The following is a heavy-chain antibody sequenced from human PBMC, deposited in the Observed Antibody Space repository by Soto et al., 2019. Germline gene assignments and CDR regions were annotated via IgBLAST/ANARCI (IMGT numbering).Heavy chain of an antibody. CDR3: ARVGHVKPSPHSSGWYDRYYYYMDV. J-gene: IGHJ6*03. D-gene: IGHD6-19*01. CDR1: GGTFSSYA. CDR2: IIPIFGTA. Sequence: ASVKVSCKASGGTFSSYAISWVRQAPGQGLEWMGGIIPIFGTANYAQKFQGRVTITADESTSTAYMELSSLRSEDTAVYYCARVGHVKPSPHSSGWYDRYYYYMDVWGKGTTVTVSS. V-gene: IGHV1-69*13.